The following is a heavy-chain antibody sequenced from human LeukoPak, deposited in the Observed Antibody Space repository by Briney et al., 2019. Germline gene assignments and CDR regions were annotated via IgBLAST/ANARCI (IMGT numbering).Heavy chain of an antibody. CDR1: GGSFSGYY. D-gene: IGHD5-12*01. J-gene: IGHJ4*02. CDR3: ARARWLRFRSCFDY. Sequence: SETLSLTCAVYGGSFSGYYWSWIRQPPGKGLEWIGEINHSGSTNYNPSLKSRVTISVETSRNQFSLKLSSVTAADTAVYYCARARWLRFRSCFDYWGQGTLVTVSS. V-gene: IGHV4-34*01. CDR2: INHSGST.